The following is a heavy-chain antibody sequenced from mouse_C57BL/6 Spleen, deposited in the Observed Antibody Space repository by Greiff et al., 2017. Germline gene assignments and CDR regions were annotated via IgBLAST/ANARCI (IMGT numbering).Heavy chain of an antibody. V-gene: IGHV1-50*01. J-gene: IGHJ4*01. CDR1: GYTFTRYW. D-gene: IGHD3-3*01. CDR3: ARPRVGYYAMDY. CDR2: IDPSDSYT. Sequence: VQLQQPGAELVKPGASVKLSCKASGYTFTRYWMQWVKQRPGQGLEWIGEIDPSDSYTNYNQKFKGKATLTVDTSSSTAYMQLSSLTSEDSAVDYCARPRVGYYAMDYWGQGTSVTVSS.